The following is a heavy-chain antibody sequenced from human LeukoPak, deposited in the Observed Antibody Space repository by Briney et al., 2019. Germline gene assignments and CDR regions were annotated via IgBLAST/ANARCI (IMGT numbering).Heavy chain of an antibody. V-gene: IGHV3-15*01. D-gene: IGHD3/OR15-3a*01. Sequence: GGSLRLSCAASGFTFSNAWMSWVRQARGKGLEWVGRIKRKGDDGTIDYAAPVKGKLTISRDDSKNTLYLQMNSLKSEDTAVYYCTAGTGRSDFDYWGQGTLVTVSS. J-gene: IGHJ4*02. CDR2: IKRKGDDGTI. CDR3: TAGTGRSDFDY. CDR1: GFTFSNAW.